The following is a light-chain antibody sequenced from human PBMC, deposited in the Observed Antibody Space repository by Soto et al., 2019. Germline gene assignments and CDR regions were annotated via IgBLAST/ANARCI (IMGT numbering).Light chain of an antibody. J-gene: IGKJ2*01. Sequence: EIGLTQSPGTLSLSPGEGATVSCRASQRVRNGALAWYQQKPGQAPRLLIFGASSRATDIPDMFSASGSGTHFTLTSSRLEHEDFAVYYCHQYGDSAHTFGQGTKLDIK. CDR3: HQYGDSAHT. CDR2: GAS. CDR1: QRVRNGA. V-gene: IGKV3-20*01.